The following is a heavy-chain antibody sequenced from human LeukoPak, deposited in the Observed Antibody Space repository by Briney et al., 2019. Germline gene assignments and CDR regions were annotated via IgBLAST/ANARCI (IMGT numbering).Heavy chain of an antibody. CDR1: GFTFSSYW. CDR3: ARDTPSLYYDSSGYYFPPIFDY. CDR2: IKQDGSEK. Sequence: GGSLRLSCAASGFTFSSYWMSWVRQAPGKGLEWVANIKQDGSEKYYVDSVKGRFTISRDNAKNSLYLQMNSLRAEDTAVYYCARDTPSLYYDSSGYYFPPIFDYWGQGTLVTVSS. D-gene: IGHD3-22*01. V-gene: IGHV3-7*01. J-gene: IGHJ4*02.